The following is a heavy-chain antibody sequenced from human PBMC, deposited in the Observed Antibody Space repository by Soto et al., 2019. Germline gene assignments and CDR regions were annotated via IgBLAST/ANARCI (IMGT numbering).Heavy chain of an antibody. V-gene: IGHV3-33*01. CDR3: ARDGVGTTTYFGYFYY. D-gene: IGHD1-26*01. CDR1: GFTFSGYG. J-gene: IGHJ4*02. CDR2: TRHDGSNT. Sequence: QVQLVESGGGVVQPGRSLRLSCAASGFTFSGYGMHWVRQAPGKGLEWVAVTRHDGSNTYYADSVRGRFTISRDNSNKMLYLQMNRLRAEDTAVYYCARDGVGTTTYFGYFYYWGQGTLVTVSS.